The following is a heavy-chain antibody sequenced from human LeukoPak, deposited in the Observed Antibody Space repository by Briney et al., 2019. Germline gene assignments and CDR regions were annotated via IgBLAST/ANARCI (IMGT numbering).Heavy chain of an antibody. J-gene: IGHJ6*04. CDR3: ARDAS. CDR2: IYYGGRN. Sequence: SETLSLTCTVSGGSISNSRYDWGWLRQPPGKGLEWMGSIYYGGRNFYRPSLKRRVTISVNTSKNQFFLKLSQVPAAAPAVYYCARDASWGKGTTVTVSS. CDR1: GGSISNSRYD. V-gene: IGHV4-39*07.